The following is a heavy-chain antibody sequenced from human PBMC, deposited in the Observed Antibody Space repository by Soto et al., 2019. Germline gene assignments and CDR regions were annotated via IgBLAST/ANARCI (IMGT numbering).Heavy chain of an antibody. CDR1: GFTFSSYA. V-gene: IGHV3-30-3*01. J-gene: IGHJ4*02. CDR2: ISYDGSNK. CDR3: ARDDCISTTCYVSF. D-gene: IGHD2-2*01. Sequence: PGGSLSLSCAASGFTFSSYAMHWVRQAPGKGLEWVAVISYDGSNKYYADTVKGRVTISRDNSKNTLYLEMNSLRAEDTAVYYCARDDCISTTCYVSFWGQGTLVTVSS.